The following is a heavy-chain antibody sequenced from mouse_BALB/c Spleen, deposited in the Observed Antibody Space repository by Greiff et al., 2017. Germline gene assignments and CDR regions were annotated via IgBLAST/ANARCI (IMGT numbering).Heavy chain of an antibody. J-gene: IGHJ4*01. CDR1: GFSLTSYG. CDR2: IWAGGST. Sequence: VQLKESGPGLVAPSQSLSITCTVSGFSLTSYGVHWVRQPPGKGLEWLGVIWAGGSTNYNSALMSRLSISKDNSKSQVFLKMNSLQTDDTAMYYCARDYIYYAMDYWGQGTSVTVSS. V-gene: IGHV2-9*02. D-gene: IGHD1-3*01. CDR3: ARDYIYYAMDY.